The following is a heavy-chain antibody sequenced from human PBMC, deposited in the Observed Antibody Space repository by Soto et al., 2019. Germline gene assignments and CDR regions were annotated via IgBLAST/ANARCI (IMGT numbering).Heavy chain of an antibody. D-gene: IGHD2-2*01. Sequence: SETLSLTCTVSNFSVLTSIYYWAWIRQPPGKGLEWVGTVYYTGTTYYNPSLQSRVTISIDTSKNQFSLNLNSVTAADTAVYYCARNWNLALVPAAYFDPCGQGTLVTVSS. J-gene: IGHJ4*02. CDR1: NFSVLTSIYY. V-gene: IGHV4-39*01. CDR2: VYYTGTT. CDR3: ARNWNLALVPAAYFDP.